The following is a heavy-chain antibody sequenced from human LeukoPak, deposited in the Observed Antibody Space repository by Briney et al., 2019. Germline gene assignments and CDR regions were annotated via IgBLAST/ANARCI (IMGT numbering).Heavy chain of an antibody. D-gene: IGHD6-13*01. CDR2: IRFDGRDK. CDR1: GFTVSSNY. V-gene: IGHV3-30*02. CDR3: AEDRYSTSSTFTINPFDY. Sequence: GESLRLSCAASGFTVSSNYMSWVRQAPGKGLEWVAFIRFDGRDKYYADSVKGRFTISRDNSKSTLDLQMNSLRVEDTAVYYCAEDRYSTSSTFTINPFDYWGQGILVTVSS. J-gene: IGHJ4*02.